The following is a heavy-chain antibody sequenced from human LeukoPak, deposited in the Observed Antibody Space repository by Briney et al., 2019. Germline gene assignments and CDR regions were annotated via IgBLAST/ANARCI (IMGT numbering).Heavy chain of an antibody. CDR1: GFTFSSYW. CDR2: IIQDGSET. Sequence: GGSLRLSCAASGFTFSSYWMHWVRQAPGKGLEWVASIIQDGSETNYVDSVKGRFTISRDNAMSSVFLQMNSLRVEDTAVYYCARGLYSSSPQYWGQGILVTVSS. V-gene: IGHV3-7*01. J-gene: IGHJ4*02. CDR3: ARGLYSSSPQY. D-gene: IGHD6-13*01.